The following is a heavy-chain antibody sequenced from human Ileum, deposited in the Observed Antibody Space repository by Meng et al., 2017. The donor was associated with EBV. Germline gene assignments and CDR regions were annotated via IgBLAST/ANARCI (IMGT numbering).Heavy chain of an antibody. CDR2: ISAYNGNT. D-gene: IGHD1-26*01. V-gene: IGHV1-18*01. CDR1: CYTFRNYG. CDR3: ARAGNGGSYHFTY. Sequence: VESGAGVKKPGDSGKFSCKLSCYTFRNYGIRWLRQAPGQGLEWIGWISAYNGNTNYAQNLQGRVTMTTDTSTGTAYMEVRSLRSDDTAVYYCARAGNGGSYHFTYWGQGTLVTVSS. J-gene: IGHJ4*02.